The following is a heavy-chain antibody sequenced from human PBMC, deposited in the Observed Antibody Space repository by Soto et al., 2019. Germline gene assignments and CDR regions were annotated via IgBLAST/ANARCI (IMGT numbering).Heavy chain of an antibody. CDR1: GGTFNNYA. V-gene: IGHV1-69*06. Sequence: QVQLVQSGAEVKKPGSSVKVSCKASGGTFNNYAISWVRQAPGQGLEWMGGIIPIFGTADYAQKFQGRVTITADKSTSTVSMELSSLRSEDTAVYYCARDVGGYDLGGGEKYYFDHWGQGTLVTVSS. D-gene: IGHD5-12*01. CDR2: IIPIFGTA. CDR3: ARDVGGYDLGGGEKYYFDH. J-gene: IGHJ4*02.